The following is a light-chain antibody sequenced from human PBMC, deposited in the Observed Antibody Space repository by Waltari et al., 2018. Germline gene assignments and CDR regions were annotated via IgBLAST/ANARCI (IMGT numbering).Light chain of an antibody. V-gene: IGLV3-1*01. CDR3: QAWDSRTAV. CDR1: KLGDKY. CDR2: QDS. J-gene: IGLJ2*01. Sequence: SYELTQPPSVSLSPGQTASITCSGDKLGDKYACWYQQKPGQSPVLVIYQDSKRPSGIPVRFSGSTSGNPATLTISGTQAMDEADYYCQAWDSRTAVFGGGTKLTVL.